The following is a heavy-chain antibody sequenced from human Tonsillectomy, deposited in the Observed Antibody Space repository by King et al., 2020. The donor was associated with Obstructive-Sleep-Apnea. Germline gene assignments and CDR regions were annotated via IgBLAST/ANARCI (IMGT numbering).Heavy chain of an antibody. CDR3: AGKHQWTYCSSNSCPAPSYYFDY. V-gene: IGHV3-53*04. D-gene: IGHD2-2*01. CDR2: IYSGGST. Sequence: VQLVESGGGLVQPGGSLRLSCAASGFTVSSNYMSWVRQAPGKGLEWVSVIYSGGSTYYADSVKGRFTISRHNSKNTLYLQMNSLRAEATAVYYFAGKHQWTYCSSNSCPAPSYYFDYWGQGTLVTVSS. CDR1: GFTVSSNY. J-gene: IGHJ4*02.